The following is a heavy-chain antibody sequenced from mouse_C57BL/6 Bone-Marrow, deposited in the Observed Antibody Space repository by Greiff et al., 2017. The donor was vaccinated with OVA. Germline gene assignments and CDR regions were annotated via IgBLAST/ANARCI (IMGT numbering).Heavy chain of an antibody. CDR2: IDPSDSYT. CDR3: ARVRGLRSWFAY. Sequence: QVQLKQPGAELVMPGASVKLSCKASGYTFTSYWMHWVKQRPGQGLKWIGEIDPSDSYTNYNQKFKGKSTLTVDKSSSTAYMQLSSLTSEDSAVYYCARVRGLRSWFAYWGQGTLVTVSA. V-gene: IGHV1-69*01. D-gene: IGHD2-4*01. CDR1: GYTFTSYW. J-gene: IGHJ3*01.